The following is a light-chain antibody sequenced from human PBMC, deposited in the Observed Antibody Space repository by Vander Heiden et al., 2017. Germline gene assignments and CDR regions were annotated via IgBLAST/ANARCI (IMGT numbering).Light chain of an antibody. Sequence: DIVMTQSPDYLAVSLGERATINCKSSQSVLYSSNNKNYLAWYQQIPGQPPKLLINWASTRESGVPDRFSGSGSGTDFTLTISSLQAEDVAVYYCQQSSTAPLTFGGGTKVEIK. CDR1: QSVLYSSNNKNY. CDR2: WAS. V-gene: IGKV4-1*01. CDR3: QQSSTAPLT. J-gene: IGKJ4*01.